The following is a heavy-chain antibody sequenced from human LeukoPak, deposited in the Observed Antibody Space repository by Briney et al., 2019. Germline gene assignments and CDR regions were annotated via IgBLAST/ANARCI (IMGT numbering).Heavy chain of an antibody. V-gene: IGHV3-15*05. J-gene: IGHJ5*02. CDR1: GFTFNNAW. D-gene: IGHD3-10*01. CDR2: IKSDPDGETT. CDR3: TTDLGITMIRGVFVS. Sequence: GGSLRLSCAASGFTFNNAWMTWVRQAPGKGLEWVGRIKSDPDGETTDFAAPVKGRFTISRDDSKNTLYLQMHIVQPEDTAVYFCTTDLGITMIRGVFVSWGQGTLVTVSS.